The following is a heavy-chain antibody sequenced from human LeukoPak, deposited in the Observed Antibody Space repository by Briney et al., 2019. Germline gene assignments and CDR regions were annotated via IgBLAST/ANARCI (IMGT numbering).Heavy chain of an antibody. J-gene: IGHJ4*02. V-gene: IGHV3-30-3*01. CDR3: ARDQDCSSTSCYVADY. D-gene: IGHD2-2*01. CDR1: GFTFSSYA. Sequence: PGRSLRLSCAASGFTFSSYAMHWVRQAPGKGLEWVAVISYDGSNKYYADSVKGRFTISRDNSKNALYLQMNSLRAEDTAVYYCARDQDCSSTSCYVADYWGQGTLVTVSS. CDR2: ISYDGSNK.